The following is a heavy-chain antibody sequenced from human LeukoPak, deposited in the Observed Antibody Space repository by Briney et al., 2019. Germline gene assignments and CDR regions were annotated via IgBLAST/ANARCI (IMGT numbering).Heavy chain of an antibody. Sequence: ASVTVSCKASGYTFTSYYMHWVRQAPGQGLEWMGWINPNSGGTNYAQKFQGRVTMTRDTSISTAYMELSRLRSDDTAVYYCARGGFGCSSTSCYPLSAYYYYMDVWGKGTTVTVSS. CDR2: INPNSGGT. CDR1: GYTFTSYY. J-gene: IGHJ6*03. V-gene: IGHV1-2*02. CDR3: ARGGFGCSSTSCYPLSAYYYYMDV. D-gene: IGHD2-2*01.